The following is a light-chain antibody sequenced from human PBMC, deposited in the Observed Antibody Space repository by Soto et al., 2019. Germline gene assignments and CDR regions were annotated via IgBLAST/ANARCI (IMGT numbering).Light chain of an antibody. CDR2: SNN. CDR1: NSNIGSNS. CDR3: ATWNESLKSSL. J-gene: IGLJ6*01. Sequence: QSVLTQPPSASGTPGQRVTISCSGSNSNIGSNSVRWYQQLPGMAPKIIIYSNNQRPSGVPDRFSGSKSGTSASLAISGLQSEEEGDYYCATWNESLKSSLFGGGSKVTVL. V-gene: IGLV1-44*01.